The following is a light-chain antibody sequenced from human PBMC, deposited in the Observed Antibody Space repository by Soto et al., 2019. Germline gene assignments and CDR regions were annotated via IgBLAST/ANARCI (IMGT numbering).Light chain of an antibody. CDR2: DAS. Sequence: EIVLTQSPAALSLSPGERATLSCRASQSVSSYLAWYQQKLGQAPRLLIYDASNRATGIPARSSGSGSGTDFTLTISSLEPEDFAVYYCQQRSSWPITFGQGTRLEIK. CDR1: QSVSSY. CDR3: QQRSSWPIT. J-gene: IGKJ5*01. V-gene: IGKV3-11*01.